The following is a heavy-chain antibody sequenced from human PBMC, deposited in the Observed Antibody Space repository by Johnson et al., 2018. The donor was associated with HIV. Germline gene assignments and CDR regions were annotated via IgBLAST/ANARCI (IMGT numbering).Heavy chain of an antibody. CDR2: ISYDGSNK. CDR1: GFTFSSYA. V-gene: IGHV3-30*04. D-gene: IGHD4-17*01. J-gene: IGHJ3*02. Sequence: QVQLVESGGGVVQPGGSLRLSCAASGFTFSSYAMHWVRQAPGKGLEWVAVISYDGSNKYYADSVKGRFTISRDNAKNSLYLQMNSLRAEDTALYYCARVGGINDDGDPGDACDIWGQGTMVTVSS. CDR3: ARVGGINDDGDPGDACDI.